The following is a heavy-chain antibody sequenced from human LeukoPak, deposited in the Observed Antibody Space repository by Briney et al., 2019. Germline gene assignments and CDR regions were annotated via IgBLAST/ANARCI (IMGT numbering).Heavy chain of an antibody. Sequence: GGSLRLSCAASGFTFSSYAMSWVRQASGKGLEWVSGISGSGGSTYYADSVKGRFTISRDNSKNTLYLQVNSLRAEDTAVYYCAKRGGESNGWGAFDYWGQGTLVTVSS. CDR1: GFTFSSYA. V-gene: IGHV3-23*01. CDR3: AKRGGESNGWGAFDY. CDR2: ISGSGGST. D-gene: IGHD6-19*01. J-gene: IGHJ4*02.